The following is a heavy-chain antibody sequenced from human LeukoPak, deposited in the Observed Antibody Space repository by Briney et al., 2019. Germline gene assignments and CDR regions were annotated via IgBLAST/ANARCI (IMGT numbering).Heavy chain of an antibody. CDR3: ARCLMVRNPNWFDP. V-gene: IGHV4-31*03. Sequence: PSETLSLTCTVSGGSISSGGYYWSWIRKHPGKGLEWIGYIYYSGSTYYNPSLKSRVTISVDTSKNQFSLKLSSVTAADTAVYYCARCLMVRNPNWFDPWGQGTLATVSS. J-gene: IGHJ5*02. CDR1: GGSISSGGYY. D-gene: IGHD3-10*01. CDR2: IYYSGST.